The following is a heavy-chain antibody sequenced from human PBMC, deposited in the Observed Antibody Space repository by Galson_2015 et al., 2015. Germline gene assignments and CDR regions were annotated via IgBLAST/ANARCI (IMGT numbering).Heavy chain of an antibody. V-gene: IGHV3-21*01. CDR3: ARDAGGIAARPGGGFDP. CDR1: GFTFSSYS. Sequence: SLRLSCAASGFTFSSYSMNWVRQAPGKGLEWVSSISSSSSYIYYADSVKGRFTISRDNAKNSLYLQMNSLRAEDTAVYYCARDAGGIAARPGGGFDPWGQGTLVTVSS. J-gene: IGHJ5*02. CDR2: ISSSSSYI. D-gene: IGHD6-6*01.